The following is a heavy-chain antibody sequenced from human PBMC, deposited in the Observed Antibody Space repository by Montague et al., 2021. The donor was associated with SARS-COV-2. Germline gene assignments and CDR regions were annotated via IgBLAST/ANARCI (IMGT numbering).Heavy chain of an antibody. CDR3: ARDLLEIGGMDV. J-gene: IGHJ6*02. Sequence: SLRLSCAASGITVSRNYMNWVRQAPGKGLEWVSLIHSGGSTYYADSVKGRFTISRDNSKNTLYLQMNSLRAEDTAVYYCARDLLEIGGMDVWGQGTTVTVSS. V-gene: IGHV3-66*01. D-gene: IGHD1-1*01. CDR2: IHSGGST. CDR1: GITVSRNY.